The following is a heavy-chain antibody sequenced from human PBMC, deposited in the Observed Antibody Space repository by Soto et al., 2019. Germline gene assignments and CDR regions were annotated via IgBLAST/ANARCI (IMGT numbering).Heavy chain of an antibody. J-gene: IGHJ4*02. CDR3: GRGMTTVTTFDY. V-gene: IGHV4-30-2*01. CDR2: IYHSGST. Sequence: QLQLQESGSGLVKPSQTLSLTCAGSGGSISSGGYSWSWIRQPPGKGLEWIGYIYHSGSTYYNPSLKSRVTISVDRSKIHVSLKLSSVTAADTAVYYCGRGMTTVTTFDYWGQGTLVTVSS. CDR1: GGSISSGGYS. D-gene: IGHD4-17*01.